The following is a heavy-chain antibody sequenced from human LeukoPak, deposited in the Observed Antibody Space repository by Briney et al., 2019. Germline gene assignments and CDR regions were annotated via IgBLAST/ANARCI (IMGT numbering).Heavy chain of an antibody. J-gene: IGHJ4*02. CDR3: ARLYSGYVGRLDY. CDR2: IYYSGST. CDR1: GGSISSYY. Sequence: SETLSLTCTVSGGSISSYYWSWIRQPPGKGLEWIGYIYYSGSTNYNPSLKSRVTISVDTSKNQFSLKLSSVTAADTAVYYCARLYSGYVGRLDYWGQGTLVTVSS. D-gene: IGHD5-12*01. V-gene: IGHV4-59*12.